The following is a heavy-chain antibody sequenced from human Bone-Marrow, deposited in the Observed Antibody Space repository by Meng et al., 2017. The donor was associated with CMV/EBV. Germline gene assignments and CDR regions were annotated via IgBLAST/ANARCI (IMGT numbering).Heavy chain of an antibody. CDR1: GFTFSSYS. J-gene: IGHJ3*02. CDR2: TSSSSSYI. V-gene: IGHV3-21*01. Sequence: GESLKISCAASGFTFSSYSMNWVRQAPGKGLEWVSSTSSSSSYIYYADSVKGRFTISRDNAKNSLYLQMNSLRAEDTAVYYCARAYYYDSSGYYHGAFDIWGQGTMVTVSS. D-gene: IGHD3-22*01. CDR3: ARAYYYDSSGYYHGAFDI.